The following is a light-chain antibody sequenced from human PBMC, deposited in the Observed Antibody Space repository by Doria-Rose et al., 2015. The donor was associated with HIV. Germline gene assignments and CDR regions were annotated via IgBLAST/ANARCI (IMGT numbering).Light chain of an antibody. CDR1: SSDISAYNY. Sequence: QSVLIQPASVSGSPGQSITISCTGTSSDISAYNYVSWYQHHPGKAPKLMIYDVSKRPSGVSNRFSGSKFGNTASLTISGLLAEDEADYYCSSYSTNNTPGFGSGTKVTVL. J-gene: IGLJ1*01. CDR3: SSYSTNNTPG. CDR2: DVS. V-gene: IGLV2-14*03.